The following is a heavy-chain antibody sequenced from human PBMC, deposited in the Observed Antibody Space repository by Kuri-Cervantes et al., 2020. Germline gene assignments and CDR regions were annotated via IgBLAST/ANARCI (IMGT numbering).Heavy chain of an antibody. CDR3: ARVLEVVPAAILDPDAFDI. J-gene: IGHJ3*02. D-gene: IGHD2-2*02. Sequence: GESLKISCSASGFSIRGYTLNWVRQAPGKGLEWVSSIGGSGQYIYYADSMKGRFTISRDNAKNSLYLQMNSLRAEDTAVYYCARVLEVVPAAILDPDAFDIWGQGTMVTVSS. CDR1: GFSIRGYT. CDR2: IGGSGQYI. V-gene: IGHV3-21*01.